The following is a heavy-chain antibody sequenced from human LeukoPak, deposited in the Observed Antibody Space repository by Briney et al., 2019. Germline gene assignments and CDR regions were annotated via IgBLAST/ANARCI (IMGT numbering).Heavy chain of an antibody. D-gene: IGHD4-23*01. CDR1: GGSLSSTSYY. CDR2: VYYTGST. J-gene: IGHJ4*02. Sequence: SETLSLTCTVSGGSLSSTSYYWGWIRQPPGKGLEWIGPVYYTGSTYYNPSLKSRVTISVDTSKNQFSLKLTSVTAADTAVDYCAIRAVASKYYFDYWGQGTLVTVSS. V-gene: IGHV4-39*01. CDR3: AIRAVASKYYFDY.